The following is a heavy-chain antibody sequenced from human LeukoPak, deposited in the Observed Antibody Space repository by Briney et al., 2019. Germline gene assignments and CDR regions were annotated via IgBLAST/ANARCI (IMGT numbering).Heavy chain of an antibody. D-gene: IGHD1-26*01. Sequence: PSQTLSLTCTVSGGSISSGSYYWSWIRQPAGKGLEWIGRIYTSGSTNYNPSLKSRVTISVDTSKNQFSLNLSSVTAADTAVYYCVREKADLGRSFDYWGQGALVTVSS. CDR3: VREKADLGRSFDY. J-gene: IGHJ4*02. V-gene: IGHV4-61*02. CDR1: GGSISSGSYY. CDR2: IYTSGST.